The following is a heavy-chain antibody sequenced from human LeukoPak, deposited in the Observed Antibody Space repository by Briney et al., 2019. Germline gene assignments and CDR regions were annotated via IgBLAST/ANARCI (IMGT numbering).Heavy chain of an antibody. CDR1: GFSLSTGGVG. CDR3: AHYGYAKNSFDY. V-gene: IGHV2-5*01. Sequence: ESGPTLVKPTQPLTLTCTFSGFSLSTGGVGVGWIRPPPGKALEWLALIYWNDDKRYSPSLKNRLSITKDTSKNQVVLTMTNMDPVDTATYYCAHYGYAKNSFDYWGQGTLVTVSS. CDR2: IYWNDDK. J-gene: IGHJ4*02. D-gene: IGHD4-17*01.